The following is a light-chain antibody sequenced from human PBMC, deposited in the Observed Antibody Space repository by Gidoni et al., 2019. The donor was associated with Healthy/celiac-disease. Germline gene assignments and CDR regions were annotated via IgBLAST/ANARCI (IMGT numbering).Light chain of an antibody. CDR2: AAS. Sequence: DIQMTQSPSSLSASVGDRVTITCRASQSISSYLNWYQHKPVKAPKLLIYAASSLQSGVPSRFSDSGSGTDFTLTITSLQPEDFATYYCQQSYSTPNPFGQGTRLEIK. CDR1: QSISSY. J-gene: IGKJ5*01. V-gene: IGKV1-39*01. CDR3: QQSYSTPNP.